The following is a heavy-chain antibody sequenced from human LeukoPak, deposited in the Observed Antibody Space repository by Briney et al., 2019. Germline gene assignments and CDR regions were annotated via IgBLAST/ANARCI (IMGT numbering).Heavy chain of an antibody. CDR2: INHSGST. Sequence: SETLSLTCAVYGGSFSGYYWSWIRQPPGKGLEWIGEINHSGSTNYNPSLKSRVTISVDTSKNQFSLKLSSVTAADTAVYYRARRDSNYVFDYWGQGTLVTVSS. V-gene: IGHV4-34*01. CDR3: ARRDSNYVFDY. CDR1: GGSFSGYY. J-gene: IGHJ4*02. D-gene: IGHD4-11*01.